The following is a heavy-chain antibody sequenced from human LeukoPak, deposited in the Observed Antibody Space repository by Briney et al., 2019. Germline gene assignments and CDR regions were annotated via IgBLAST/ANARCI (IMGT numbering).Heavy chain of an antibody. D-gene: IGHD3-10*01. V-gene: IGHV3-23*01. Sequence: PGGSLRLSCAASGFTFSSYAMSWVRQAPGKRLEWVSAISGTGHNTFYADSVKGRFTISRDNSKNTLFLQMNSLRAEDTAVYYCAKEGGSYSYDAFDIWGQGTMVTVSS. CDR3: AKEGGSYSYDAFDI. CDR1: GFTFSSYA. CDR2: ISGTGHNT. J-gene: IGHJ3*02.